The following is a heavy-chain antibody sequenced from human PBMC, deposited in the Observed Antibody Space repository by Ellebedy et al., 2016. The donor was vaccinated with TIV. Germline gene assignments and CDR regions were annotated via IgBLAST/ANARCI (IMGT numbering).Heavy chain of an antibody. J-gene: IGHJ4*02. D-gene: IGHD5-24*01. Sequence: GESLKISXAASGFTFSGYWISWVRQAPGKGLEWVANIKEDGSEKYYVDSVKGRFTISRDNAKNSLYLQMNSLRAEDTAVYFCARVARSGNNGGWGQGTLVTVSS. CDR1: GFTFSGYW. CDR2: IKEDGSEK. V-gene: IGHV3-7*02. CDR3: ARVARSGNNGG.